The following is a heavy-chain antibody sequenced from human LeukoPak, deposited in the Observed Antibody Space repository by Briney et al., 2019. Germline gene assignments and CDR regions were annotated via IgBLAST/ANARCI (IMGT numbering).Heavy chain of an antibody. Sequence: PSETLSLTCTVSGGSISSYYWSWIRQPPGKGLEWIGYIYYSGSTNYNPPLKSRVTISVDTSKNQFSLKLSSVTAADTAVYYCARDRGEYGSGSNFDYWGQGTLVTVSS. CDR1: GGSISSYY. D-gene: IGHD3-10*01. V-gene: IGHV4-59*01. J-gene: IGHJ4*02. CDR3: ARDRGEYGSGSNFDY. CDR2: IYYSGST.